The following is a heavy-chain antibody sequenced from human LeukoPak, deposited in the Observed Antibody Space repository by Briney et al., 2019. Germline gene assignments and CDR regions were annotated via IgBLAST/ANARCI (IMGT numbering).Heavy chain of an antibody. CDR1: GFTFSNYW. V-gene: IGHV3-7*01. J-gene: IGHJ5*02. CDR2: IKQDGTQK. CDR3: GRPPLGYCTGGSCSFDP. Sequence: GGSLRLSCTTSGFTFSNYWMNWVRQAPGKGLEWVATIKQDGTQKYYVDSVKGRFTISGDNAKNSLYLQMNSLRGDDTAVYYCGRPPLGYCTGGSCSFDPWGQGTLVTVSS. D-gene: IGHD2-15*01.